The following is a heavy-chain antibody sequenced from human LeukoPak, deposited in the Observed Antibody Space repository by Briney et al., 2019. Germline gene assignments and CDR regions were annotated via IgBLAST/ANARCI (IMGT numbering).Heavy chain of an antibody. CDR1: GSGFTSYC. V-gene: IGHV5-51*01. D-gene: IGHD1-1*01. CDR2: IYPGDSDT. Sequence: GLWLNCSSKGSGSGFTSYCIGWARPMPGKGLEWMGIIYPGDSDTRYSPSFQGQVTISADKSISTAYLQWSSLKASDTAMYYCARLTGTIDDWGQGTLVTVSS. J-gene: IGHJ4*02. CDR3: ARLTGTIDD.